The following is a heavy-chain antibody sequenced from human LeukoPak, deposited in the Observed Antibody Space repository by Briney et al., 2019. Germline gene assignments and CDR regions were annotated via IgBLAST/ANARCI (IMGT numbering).Heavy chain of an antibody. Sequence: GESLKISCEASEYSFTSYWIAWVRQMPGKGLEWMGIIYPGDFTTRYSPSFQGQVTISADRSTNTAYLQWNSLTASDTATYYWARKTYCTTSRGYYGMDVGAKGPRSPSPQ. CDR2: IYPGDFTT. D-gene: IGHD2-8*01. CDR1: EYSFTSYW. J-gene: IGHJ6*04. V-gene: IGHV5-51*01. CDR3: ARKTYCTTSRGYYGMDV.